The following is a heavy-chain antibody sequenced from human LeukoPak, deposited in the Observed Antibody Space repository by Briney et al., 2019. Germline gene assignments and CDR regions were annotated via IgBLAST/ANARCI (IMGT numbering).Heavy chain of an antibody. Sequence: GGSLRLSCAASGFTFSNYGMHWVRQAPGKGLEWVAFIRSDESNKYYADSVKGRFTISRDDSKSTLYLQMNSLRAEDTAVYYCAKNSGMGGGAFDIWGQGTMVTVSS. J-gene: IGHJ3*02. CDR3: AKNSGMGGGAFDI. V-gene: IGHV3-30*02. CDR1: GFTFSNYG. D-gene: IGHD1-26*01. CDR2: IRSDESNK.